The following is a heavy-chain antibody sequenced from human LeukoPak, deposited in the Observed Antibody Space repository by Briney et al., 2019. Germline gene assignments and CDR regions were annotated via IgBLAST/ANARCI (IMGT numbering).Heavy chain of an antibody. J-gene: IGHJ4*02. V-gene: IGHV1-18*01. Sequence: ASVKVSCKASGYIFTNYAISWVRQAPGQGVEWMGSISAYNGNTNYAQKLQGRVTMTTDTSTSTAYMELRSLRSDDTAVYYCARPIAQSSAYWEFFYHWGQGTLVTVSS. CDR1: GYIFTNYA. CDR2: ISAYNGNT. D-gene: IGHD3-22*01. CDR3: ARPIAQSSAYWEFFYH.